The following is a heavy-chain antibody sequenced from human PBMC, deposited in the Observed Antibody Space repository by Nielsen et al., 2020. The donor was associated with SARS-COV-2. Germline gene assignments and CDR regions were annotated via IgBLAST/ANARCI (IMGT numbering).Heavy chain of an antibody. CDR1: GFTFSSYW. CDR2: IKQDGSEK. J-gene: IGHJ4*02. V-gene: IGHV3-7*01. Sequence: GGSLRLSCAASGFTFSSYWMSWVRQAPGKGLEWVANIKQDGSEKYYVDSVKGRFTISRDNAKNSLYLQMNSLRAEDTAVYYCARDRGAAAGTYFDYWGQGTLVTVSS. D-gene: IGHD6-13*01. CDR3: ARDRGAAAGTYFDY.